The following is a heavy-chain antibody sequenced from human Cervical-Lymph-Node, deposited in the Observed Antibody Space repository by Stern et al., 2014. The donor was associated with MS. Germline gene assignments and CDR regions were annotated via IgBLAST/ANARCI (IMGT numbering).Heavy chain of an antibody. J-gene: IGHJ4*02. CDR3: ARDSRHYDASYYFDS. D-gene: IGHD3-16*01. CDR1: GGTFSSYS. Sequence: QVQLLESGAEVKKPGSSVKVSCKASGGTFSSYSINWVRQVPGQGPEWMGRILPIFCTANYAPKFQGSVTITSEQTPSTAYMQWSSLRSEDTAVYYCARDSRHYDASYYFDSWGQGTLVTVSS. V-gene: IGHV1-69*01. CDR2: ILPIFCTA.